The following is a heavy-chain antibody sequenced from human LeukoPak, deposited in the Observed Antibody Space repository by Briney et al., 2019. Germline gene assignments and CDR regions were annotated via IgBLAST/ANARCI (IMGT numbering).Heavy chain of an antibody. J-gene: IGHJ4*02. CDR2: INPNSGGT. D-gene: IGHD4-17*01. V-gene: IGHV1-2*02. Sequence: GASVKVSCKASGYTFTGYYMHWVRHAPGQGLEWMGWINPNSGGTNYAQKFQGRVTMTRDTSISTAYMELSRLRSDDTAVYYCARDRDYGDYVYVFDYWGQGTLVTVSS. CDR1: GYTFTGYY. CDR3: ARDRDYGDYVYVFDY.